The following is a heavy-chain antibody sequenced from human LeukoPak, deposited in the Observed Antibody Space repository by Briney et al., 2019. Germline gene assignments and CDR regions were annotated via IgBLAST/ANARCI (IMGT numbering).Heavy chain of an antibody. V-gene: IGHV3-30*18. D-gene: IGHD3-10*01. CDR2: ISYDGSNK. CDR3: AKDSYGSGSYYDY. Sequence: GGSLRLSCAASGFTFSSYGMPWVRQAPGKGLEWVAVISYDGSNKYYADSVKGRFTISRDNSKNTLYLQMNSLRAEDTAVYYCAKDSYGSGSYYDYWGQGTLVTVSS. CDR1: GFTFSSYG. J-gene: IGHJ4*02.